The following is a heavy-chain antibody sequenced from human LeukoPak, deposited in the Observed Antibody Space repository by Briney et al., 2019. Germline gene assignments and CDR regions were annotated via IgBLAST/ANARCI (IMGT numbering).Heavy chain of an antibody. CDR1: GYTFTSYG. J-gene: IGHJ4*02. CDR3: ARVPHFDWFLGPLAAQYYFDY. D-gene: IGHD3-9*01. V-gene: IGHV1-18*01. Sequence: ASVKVSCKASGYTFTSYGISWVRQAPGQGLEWMGWISAYNGNTNYAQKLQGRVTMTTDTSTSTAYMELRSLRSDDTAVYYCARVPHFDWFLGPLAAQYYFDYWGQGTLVTVSS. CDR2: ISAYNGNT.